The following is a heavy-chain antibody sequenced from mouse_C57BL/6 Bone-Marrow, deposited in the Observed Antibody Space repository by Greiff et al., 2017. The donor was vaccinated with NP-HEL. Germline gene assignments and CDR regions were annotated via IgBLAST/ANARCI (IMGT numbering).Heavy chain of an antibody. V-gene: IGHV5-4*01. Sequence: DVKLVESGGGLVKPGGSLKLSCAASGFTFSSYAMSWVRQTPEKRLEWVATISDGGSYTYYPDNVKGRFTISRDNAKNNLYLQMSHLKSEDTAMYYCARDYDGTWFAYWGQGTLVTVSA. D-gene: IGHD2-12*01. J-gene: IGHJ3*01. CDR1: GFTFSSYA. CDR3: ARDYDGTWFAY. CDR2: ISDGGSYT.